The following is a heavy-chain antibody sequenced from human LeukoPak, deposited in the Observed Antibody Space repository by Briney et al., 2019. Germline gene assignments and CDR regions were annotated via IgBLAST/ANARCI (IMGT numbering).Heavy chain of an antibody. CDR2: ISYSGST. V-gene: IGHV4-39*01. CDR3: ARGIGYCSMISCYPVFDY. D-gene: IGHD2-2*01. Sequence: SETLSLTCIVSGGSISSSSYNWGWIRQSPGKGLEWIGTISYSGSTYYNPSLKSRVTTSIDTTKNQFSLELSSVTAADTAVYYCARGIGYCSMISCYPVFDYWGLGTLVTVSS. J-gene: IGHJ4*02. CDR1: GGSISSSSYN.